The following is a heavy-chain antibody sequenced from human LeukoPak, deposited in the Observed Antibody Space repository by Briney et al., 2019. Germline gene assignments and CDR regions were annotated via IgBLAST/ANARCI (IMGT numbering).Heavy chain of an antibody. J-gene: IGHJ4*02. CDR1: GYTFTGYY. V-gene: IGHV1-2*02. Sequence: GASVKVSCKASGYTFTGYYMHWVRQAPGQGLEWMGWINPNSGGTNYAQKFQGRVTMTRDTSISTAYMELSRLRSDDTAVYYRARDPDDFWSGYYSHWGQGTLVTVSS. D-gene: IGHD3-3*01. CDR3: ARDPDDFWSGYYSH. CDR2: INPNSGGT.